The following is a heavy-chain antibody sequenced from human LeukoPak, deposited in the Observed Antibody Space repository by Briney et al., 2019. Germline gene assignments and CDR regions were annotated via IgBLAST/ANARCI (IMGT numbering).Heavy chain of an antibody. CDR1: GFTFSSYA. CDR2: ISGSGGST. V-gene: IGHV3-23*01. Sequence: PGGSLRLSCAASGFTFSSYAMSWVCQAPGKGLEWVSAISGSGGSTYYADSVKGRFTISRDNSKNTLYLQMNSLRAEDTAVYYCAKFVRGYCSSTSCSYFDYWGQGTLVTVSS. D-gene: IGHD2-2*01. CDR3: AKFVRGYCSSTSCSYFDY. J-gene: IGHJ4*02.